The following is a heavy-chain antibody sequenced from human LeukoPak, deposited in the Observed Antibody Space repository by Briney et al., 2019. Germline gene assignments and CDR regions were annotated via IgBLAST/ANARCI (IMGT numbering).Heavy chain of an antibody. CDR3: AKPYGTDCGGDCYFDP. V-gene: IGHV3-23*01. J-gene: IGHJ5*02. D-gene: IGHD2-21*02. CDR2: ISGSGGNT. CDR1: GFTFSNYA. Sequence: QSGGSLRLSCAAFGFTFSNYAISWVRQAPGKGLEWVSAISGSGGNTYYADSVRGRFTISRDNSRSTLYLQMSRLRAEDTALYYCAKPYGTDCGGDCYFDPWGQGTLVTVSS.